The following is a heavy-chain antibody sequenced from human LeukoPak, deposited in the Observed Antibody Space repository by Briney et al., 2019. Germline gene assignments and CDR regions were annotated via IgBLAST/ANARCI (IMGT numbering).Heavy chain of an antibody. J-gene: IGHJ4*02. CDR3: ARALFPGRESDY. D-gene: IGHD3-10*02. Sequence: AETLTLTCAVSGYSISSGYYWGLLRPPAGEGLEWIGSIYHSGSTYYNPSVTSRFTISRDKAKNQLSLRVSCVTAAETAVYFCARALFPGRESDYWGEGALVTVSS. CDR2: IYHSGST. V-gene: IGHV4-38-2*01. CDR1: GYSISSGYY.